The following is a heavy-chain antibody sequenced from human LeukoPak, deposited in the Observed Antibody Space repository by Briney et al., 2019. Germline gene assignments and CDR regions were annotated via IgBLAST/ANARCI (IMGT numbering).Heavy chain of an antibody. CDR1: GGSISSYY. Sequence: SETLCLTCTVSGGSISSYYWSWIRQPPGKGLEWIGYIYTSGSTNYNPTLKSRVTISVVTCKTQSSMKLSSVTAADTAVYYCARAGGYCSSTSCYIPFYYFDYWGQGTLVIVSS. V-gene: IGHV4-4*09. CDR3: ARAGGYCSSTSCYIPFYYFDY. D-gene: IGHD2-2*02. CDR2: IYTSGST. J-gene: IGHJ4*02.